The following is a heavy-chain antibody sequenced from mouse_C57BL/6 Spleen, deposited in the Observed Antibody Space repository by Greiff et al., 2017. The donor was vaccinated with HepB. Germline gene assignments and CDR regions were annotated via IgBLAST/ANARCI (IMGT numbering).Heavy chain of an antibody. V-gene: IGHV7-3*01. Sequence: EVQLVESGGGLVQPGGSLSLSCAASGFTFTDYYMSWVRQPPGKALEWLGFIRNKANGYTTEYSASVKGRFTISRDNSQSILYLQMNALRAEDSATYYCARGGSSWYFDVWGTGTTVTVSS. CDR3: ARGGSSWYFDV. CDR2: IRNKANGYTT. CDR1: GFTFTDYY. D-gene: IGHD1-1*01. J-gene: IGHJ1*03.